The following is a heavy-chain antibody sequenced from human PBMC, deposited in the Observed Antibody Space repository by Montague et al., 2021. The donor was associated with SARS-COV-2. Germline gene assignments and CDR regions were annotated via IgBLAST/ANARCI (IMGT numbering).Heavy chain of an antibody. CDR1: GGFISSSNW. D-gene: IGHD6-6*01. CDR3: ARMALASSSSDFDY. Sequence: SETLSLTCAVSGGFISSSNWWSWVRQPPGKGLEWIGEIYYSGSTNYNPSLKSRVTISVDKSKNQFSLKLSSVTAADTAVYYCARMALASSSSDFDYWGQGTLVTVSS. J-gene: IGHJ4*02. CDR2: IYYSGST. V-gene: IGHV4-4*02.